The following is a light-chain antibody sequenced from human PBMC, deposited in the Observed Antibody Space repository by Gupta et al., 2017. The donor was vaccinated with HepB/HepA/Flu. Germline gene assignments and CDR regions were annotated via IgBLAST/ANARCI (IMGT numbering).Light chain of an antibody. CDR3: QKYNSAPRT. J-gene: IGKJ1*01. V-gene: IGKV1-27*01. CDR1: QGISNY. CDR2: AAS. Sequence: ETQMTHSPSSLSASFGDRVTITCRASQGISNYLAWYQQKPGKVPKLLIYAASTLQSGVPSRFSGSGSGTDFTLTISSLQPEDVATYYCQKYNSAPRTFGQGTKVEIK.